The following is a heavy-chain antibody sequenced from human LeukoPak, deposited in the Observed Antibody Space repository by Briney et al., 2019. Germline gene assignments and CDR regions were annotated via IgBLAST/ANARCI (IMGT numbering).Heavy chain of an antibody. CDR2: MSGSGGST. Sequence: GGSLRLSCAASGFTFSSYAMSWVRQAPGKGLEWVSGMSGSGGSTYYAESVKGRFTISRDNSKNTLYLQMNSLRAEDTAVYYCAKGGSRGYSYGYEDYWGQGTLVTVSS. D-gene: IGHD5-18*01. J-gene: IGHJ4*02. CDR1: GFTFSSYA. CDR3: AKGGSRGYSYGYEDY. V-gene: IGHV3-23*01.